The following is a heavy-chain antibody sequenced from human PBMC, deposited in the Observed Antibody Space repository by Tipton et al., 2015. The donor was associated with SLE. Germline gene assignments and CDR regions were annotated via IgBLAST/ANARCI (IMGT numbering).Heavy chain of an antibody. CDR2: IYSGGST. V-gene: IGHV3-53*01. J-gene: IGHJ4*02. CDR3: ARAMVRGEWYFDY. D-gene: IGHD3-10*01. Sequence: SLRLSCAASGFTVSSNYMSWVRQAPGKGLEWVSVIYSGGSTYYADSVKGRFTISRDNPKNTLYLQMNSLRAEDTAVYYCARAMVRGEWYFDYWGQGTLVTVSS. CDR1: GFTVSSNY.